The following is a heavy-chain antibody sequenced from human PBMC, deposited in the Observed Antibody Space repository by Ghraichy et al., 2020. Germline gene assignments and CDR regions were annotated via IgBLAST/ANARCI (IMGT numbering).Heavy chain of an antibody. Sequence: SETLSLTCAVYGGSFSGYYWSWIRQPPGKGLEWIGEINHSGSTNYNPSLKSRVTISVDTSKNQFSLKLSSVTAADTAVYYCARSSRSVVVPAAMSRRFDPWDQGTLVTVSS. D-gene: IGHD2-2*01. V-gene: IGHV4-34*01. CDR3: ARSSRSVVVPAAMSRRFDP. CDR2: INHSGST. CDR1: GGSFSGYY. J-gene: IGHJ5*02.